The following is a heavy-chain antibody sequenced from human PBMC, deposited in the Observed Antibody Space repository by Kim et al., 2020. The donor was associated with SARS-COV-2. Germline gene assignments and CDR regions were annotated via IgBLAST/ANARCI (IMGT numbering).Heavy chain of an antibody. V-gene: IGHV3-21*01. D-gene: IGHD6-13*01. CDR3: ARAWTVRAAAANYDF. Sequence: GGSLRLSCAASGFTFSSYSMNWVRQAPGRGLEWVSSISSGGSYMYYADSVKGRFTISRDNAKNSLYLQMNSLRAEDTAVYYCARAWTVRAAAANYDFWGRDTLLRVSS. CDR1: GFTFSSYS. CDR2: ISSGGSYM. J-gene: IGHJ4*02.